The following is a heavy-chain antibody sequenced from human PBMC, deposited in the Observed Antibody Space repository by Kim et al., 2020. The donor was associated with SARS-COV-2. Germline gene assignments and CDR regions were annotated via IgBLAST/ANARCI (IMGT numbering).Heavy chain of an antibody. V-gene: IGHV3-23*01. Sequence: EGSLRLSCAASGFTFSSYAMSWVRQAPGKGLEWVSAISGSGGSTYYADSVKGRFTISRDNSKNTLYLQMNSLRAEDTAVYYCAKYRYESTPPSGFDYWGQGTLVTVSS. D-gene: IGHD2-2*01. CDR3: AKYRYESTPPSGFDY. CDR2: ISGSGGST. CDR1: GFTFSSYA. J-gene: IGHJ4*02.